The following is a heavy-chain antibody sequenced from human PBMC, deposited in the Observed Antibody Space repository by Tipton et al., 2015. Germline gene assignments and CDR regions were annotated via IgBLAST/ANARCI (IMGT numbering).Heavy chain of an antibody. J-gene: IGHJ2*01. Sequence: TLSLTCAVYGGPLRGYYWSWIRQPPGKGLEWIGEIYHDGGTDYNPSLKSRVTMSVNTSKNQFSLKLNSVTAADTAMYYCASDSGIYYWYFDLWGRGTLVTVSS. V-gene: IGHV4-34*01. CDR1: GGPLRGYY. D-gene: IGHD1-26*01. CDR3: ASDSGIYYWYFDL. CDR2: IYHDGGT.